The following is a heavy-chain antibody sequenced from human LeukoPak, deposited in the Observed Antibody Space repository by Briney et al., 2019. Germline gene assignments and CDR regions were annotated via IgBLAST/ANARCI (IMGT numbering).Heavy chain of an antibody. D-gene: IGHD5-12*01. CDR3: ARDLGPRYSGYAPSYHAFDI. CDR1: GFTFSSYS. J-gene: IGHJ3*02. Sequence: GRSLRLSCAASGFTFSSYSMNWVRQAPGKGLEWVSSISSSSSYIYYADSVKGRFTISRDNAKNSLYLQMNSLRAEDTAVYYCARDLGPRYSGYAPSYHAFDIWGQGTMVTVSS. CDR2: ISSSSSYI. V-gene: IGHV3-21*01.